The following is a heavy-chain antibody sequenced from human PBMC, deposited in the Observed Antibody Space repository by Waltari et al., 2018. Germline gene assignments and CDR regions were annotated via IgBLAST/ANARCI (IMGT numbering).Heavy chain of an antibody. CDR1: GGSVSSGSYY. CDR2: ISYRGST. Sequence: QVQLQESGPGLVKPSETLSLTCTVSGGSVSSGSYYWSWIRQPPGTGLGWIGYISYRGSTNYNPSLKSRVTISVDTSKNQFSLKLSSVTAADTAVYYCARSHGVHYSNYVPYYYYGMDVWGQGTTVTVSS. V-gene: IGHV4-61*01. D-gene: IGHD4-4*01. CDR3: ARSHGVHYSNYVPYYYYGMDV. J-gene: IGHJ6*02.